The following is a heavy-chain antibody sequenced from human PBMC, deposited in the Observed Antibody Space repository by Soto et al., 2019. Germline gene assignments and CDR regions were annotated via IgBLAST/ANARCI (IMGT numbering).Heavy chain of an antibody. J-gene: IGHJ3*02. V-gene: IGHV4-39*01. CDR2: IYYSGST. CDR3: ATSIAAAGNAFDI. CDR1: GGSISSSSYY. D-gene: IGHD6-13*01. Sequence: SETLSLTCTVSGGSISSSSYYWGWIRQPPGKGLEWIGSIYYSGSTYYNPSLKSRVTISVDTSKNQFSLKLSSVTAADTAVYYCATSIAAAGNAFDIWGQGTMVTVSS.